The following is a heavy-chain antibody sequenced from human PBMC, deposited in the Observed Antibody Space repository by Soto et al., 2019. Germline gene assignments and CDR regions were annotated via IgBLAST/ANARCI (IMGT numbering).Heavy chain of an antibody. CDR2: ITDSGDST. V-gene: IGHV3-23*01. CDR3: AKDRPVFDGYFDQ. Sequence: PGESLKISCAASGFTFSNYAMSWVRQAPGKGLEWVSGITDSGDSTYYADSVKGRFTISRDNSKNTLFLQMNSLRGEDTALYYCAKDRPVFDGYFDQWSRGTLVTVSS. J-gene: IGHJ4*02. D-gene: IGHD3-3*01. CDR1: GFTFSNYA.